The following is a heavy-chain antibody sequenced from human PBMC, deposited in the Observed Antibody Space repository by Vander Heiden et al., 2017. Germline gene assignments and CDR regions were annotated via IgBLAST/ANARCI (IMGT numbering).Heavy chain of an antibody. D-gene: IGHD1-20*01. CDR2: ISTSSTYR. J-gene: IGHJ4*02. CDR3: ARVDNWNDLDY. V-gene: IGHV3-21*01. CDR1: GFTFSNYI. Sequence: EVQLVESGGGLVKPGGSRRLSCAASGFTFSNYIMNWVRQAPGKGLEWVSSISTSSTYRYYAESVKGRFTISRDNAKNSLFLQMNNLRAEDTAVYYCARVDNWNDLDYWGQGTLVTVSS.